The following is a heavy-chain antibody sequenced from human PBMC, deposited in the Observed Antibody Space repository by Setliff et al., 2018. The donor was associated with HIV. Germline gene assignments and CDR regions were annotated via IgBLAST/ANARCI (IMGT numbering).Heavy chain of an antibody. Sequence: PSETLSLTCTVSGDSIDDFYWSWIRQPPGQGLEWIGYIFSNVTTNYSPSLKSRVTMSIDRSKIQFLLNLTSVNASDTAIYYCARRKLSKGGAFDYWGQGALVTVSS. CDR2: IFSNVTT. CDR3: ARRKLSKGGAFDY. CDR1: GDSIDDFY. V-gene: IGHV4-4*09. D-gene: IGHD1-1*01. J-gene: IGHJ4*02.